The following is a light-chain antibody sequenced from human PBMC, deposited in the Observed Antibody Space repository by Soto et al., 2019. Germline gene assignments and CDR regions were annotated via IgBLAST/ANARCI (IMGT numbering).Light chain of an antibody. CDR3: AAWDDSLNGSYV. J-gene: IGLJ1*01. V-gene: IGLV1-36*01. CDR1: SSNIGNNA. Sequence: QSVLTQPPSVSEAPRQRVTISCSGSSSNIGNNAVNWYQQLPGKAPKLLIYYDDLLPSGVSDRFSGSKSGTSASLAISGLQSEDEADYYCAAWDDSLNGSYVSGTGTKLTVL. CDR2: YDD.